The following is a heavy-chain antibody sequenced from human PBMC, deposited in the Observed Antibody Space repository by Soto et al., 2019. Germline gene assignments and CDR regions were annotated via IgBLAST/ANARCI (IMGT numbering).Heavy chain of an antibody. J-gene: IGHJ6*04. V-gene: IGHV5-51*01. D-gene: IGHD5-18*01. CDR3: AGGYSYGHYYYYYGMDV. Sequence: GESLKISCKGSGYSFTSYWIGWVRQMPGKGLEWMGIIYPGDSDTRYSPSFQGQVTISADKSISTAYLQWSSLKASDTAMYYCAGGYSYGHYYYYYGMDVWGKGTTVTVSS. CDR1: GYSFTSYW. CDR2: IYPGDSDT.